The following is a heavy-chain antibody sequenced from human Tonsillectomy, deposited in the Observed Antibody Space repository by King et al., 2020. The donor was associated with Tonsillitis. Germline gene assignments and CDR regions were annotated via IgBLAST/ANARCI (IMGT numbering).Heavy chain of an antibody. D-gene: IGHD6-13*01. V-gene: IGHV4-61*02. CDR3: ARMGRQLVFWFWFDP. Sequence: QLQESGPGLVRPSQTLSLTCTVSGGSISSANYYWRWIRQPAGKGLEWIGRISSSGSTHYNPSFKSRVTMSVDTSKNQFSLKLSSVTAADTAVYYCARMGRQLVFWFWFDPWGQGTLVTVSS. CDR1: GGSISSANYY. CDR2: ISSSGST. J-gene: IGHJ5*02.